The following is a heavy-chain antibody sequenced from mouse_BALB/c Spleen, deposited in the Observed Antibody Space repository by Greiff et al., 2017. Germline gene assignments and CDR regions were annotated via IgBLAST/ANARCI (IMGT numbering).Heavy chain of an antibody. CDR1: GFTFTDYY. J-gene: IGHJ3*01. CDR2: IRNKANGYTT. Sequence: EVQRVESGGGLVQPGGSLRLSCATSGFTFTDYYMSWVRQPPGKALEWLGFIRNKANGYTTEYSASVKGRFTISRDNSQSILYLQMNTLRAEDSATYYCARDTTAAYWGQGTLVTVSA. V-gene: IGHV7-3*02. D-gene: IGHD1-2*01. CDR3: ARDTTAAY.